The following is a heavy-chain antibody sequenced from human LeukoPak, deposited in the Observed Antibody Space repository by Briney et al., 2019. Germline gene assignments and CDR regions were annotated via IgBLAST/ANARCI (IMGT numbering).Heavy chain of an antibody. CDR1: GVTVSNNF. CDR3: ARDLLIAVADY. J-gene: IGHJ4*02. Sequence: GGSLRLSCAASGVTVSNNFMSWVRQAPGKGLKWVSVIYGGGSTYYADSVKGRFTISRDTSKNTLYLQMNSLRAEDTAVYYCARDLLIAVADYWGQGTLVTVSS. CDR2: IYGGGST. V-gene: IGHV3-53*01. D-gene: IGHD6-19*01.